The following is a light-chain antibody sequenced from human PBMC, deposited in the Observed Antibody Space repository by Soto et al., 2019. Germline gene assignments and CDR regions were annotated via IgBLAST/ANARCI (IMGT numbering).Light chain of an antibody. CDR2: DAL. CDR1: QSVSSY. CDR3: QQRSDWPPPT. Sequence: EIVLTQSPATLSLSPGERATLSCRASQSVSSYLAWYQQKPGQAPRLLIYDALKRATGIPARFRGSWSGTDFTLTISSLEPEDFAVYYCQQRSDWPPPTFGQGTKVEI. V-gene: IGKV3-11*01. J-gene: IGKJ1*01.